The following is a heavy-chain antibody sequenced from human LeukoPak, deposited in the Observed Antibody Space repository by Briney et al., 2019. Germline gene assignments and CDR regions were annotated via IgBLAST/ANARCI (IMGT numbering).Heavy chain of an antibody. CDR1: GYTFTSYD. CDR3: ASMYYYDSSGYYSDAFDI. D-gene: IGHD3-22*01. CDR2: MNPNSGNT. J-gene: IGHJ3*02. Sequence: ASVKVSCKASGYTFTSYDINWVRQATGQGLEWMGWMNPNSGNTGYAQKFQGRVTMTRNTSISTAYMELSSLRSEDTAVYYCASMYYYDSSGYYSDAFDIGGQGTMVTVSS. V-gene: IGHV1-8*01.